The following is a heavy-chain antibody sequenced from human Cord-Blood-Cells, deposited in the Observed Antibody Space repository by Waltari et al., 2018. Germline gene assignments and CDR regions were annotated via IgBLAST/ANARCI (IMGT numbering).Heavy chain of an antibody. Sequence: EVQLVQSGAEVKKPGESLKISCKGSGYSFTSYWIGGVRPLTGKGLEVMGIIYPGYSDTRYSPSFQGQVTISADNAISTAYLQWSSLKASDTAMYYCARSPRITIFGVVIPNWFDPWGQGTLVTVSS. CDR1: GYSFTSYW. J-gene: IGHJ5*02. CDR2: IYPGYSDT. D-gene: IGHD3-3*01. CDR3: ARSPRITIFGVVIPNWFDP. V-gene: IGHV5-51*01.